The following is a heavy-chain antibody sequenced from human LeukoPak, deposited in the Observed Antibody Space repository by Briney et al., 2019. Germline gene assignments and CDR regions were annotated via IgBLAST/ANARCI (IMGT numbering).Heavy chain of an antibody. CDR3: ARGGKSLLDDH. J-gene: IGHJ5*02. CDR2: ISSGSRYM. V-gene: IGHV3-21*01. CDR1: GFTFSTYS. D-gene: IGHD2-15*01. Sequence: GGSLRLSCAASGFTFSTYSMNWVRQAPGKGLEWVSSISSGSRYMYYADSVKGRFTISRDNAKNSLYLLMNSLRAEDTAVYYCARGGKSLLDDHWGQGTLVTVSS.